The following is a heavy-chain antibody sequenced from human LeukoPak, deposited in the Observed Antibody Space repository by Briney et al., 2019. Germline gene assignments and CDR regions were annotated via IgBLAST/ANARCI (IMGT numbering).Heavy chain of an antibody. CDR1: GYTFTSYG. J-gene: IGHJ5*02. Sequence: ASVKVSCKASGYTFTSYGISWVRRAPGQRLEWMGWISAYNGNTNYAQKLQGRVTMTTDTSTSTAHMELRSLRSDDTAVYYCARVGRSNWFDPWGQGTLVTVSS. V-gene: IGHV1-18*01. CDR3: ARVGRSNWFDP. D-gene: IGHD2-15*01. CDR2: ISAYNGNT.